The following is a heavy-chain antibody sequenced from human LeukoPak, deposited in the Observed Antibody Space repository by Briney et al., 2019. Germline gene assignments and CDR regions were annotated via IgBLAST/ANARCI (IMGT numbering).Heavy chain of an antibody. CDR2: ISANGGST. D-gene: IGHD6-13*01. CDR1: GFTFSSYA. V-gene: IGHV3-64D*09. J-gene: IGHJ5*01. CDR3: VKPRLKSSSWFDS. Sequence: PGGSLRLSCSASGFTFSSYAMHWVRQAPGKGLQYVSAISANGGSTYYPDSVKGRFTISRDNSKNTLYLQMSSLRAEDTAVYYCVKPRLKSSSWFDSWGQGTQVTVSS.